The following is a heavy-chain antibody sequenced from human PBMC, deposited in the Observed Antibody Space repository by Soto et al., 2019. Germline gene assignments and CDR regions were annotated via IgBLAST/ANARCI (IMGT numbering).Heavy chain of an antibody. CDR3: TRSIAAAGPGDY. D-gene: IGHD6-13*01. CDR2: IRSKAYGGTT. Sequence: GGSLRLSCTASGFTFGGYAMSWFRQAPGKGLEWVGFIRSKAYGGTTEYAASVKGRFTISRDDSKSIAYLQMNSLKTEDTAVYYCTRSIAAAGPGDYWGQGTLVTVS. V-gene: IGHV3-49*03. J-gene: IGHJ4*02. CDR1: GFTFGGYA.